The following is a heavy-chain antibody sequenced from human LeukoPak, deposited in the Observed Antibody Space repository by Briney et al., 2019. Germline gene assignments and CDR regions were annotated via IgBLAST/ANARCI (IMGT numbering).Heavy chain of an antibody. CDR1: GGSISSSSYY. CDR3: ARHGPLTRYSSSSGWFDP. CDR2: IYYTGST. D-gene: IGHD6-6*01. Sequence: PSETLSLTCTVSGGSISSSSYYWGWIRQPPGKGLEWIVNIYYTGSTYYNPSLKSRVTISVDASKNQFSLNLSSVTAADTALYYCARHGPLTRYSSSSGWFDPWGPGTLVTVSS. V-gene: IGHV4-39*01. J-gene: IGHJ5*02.